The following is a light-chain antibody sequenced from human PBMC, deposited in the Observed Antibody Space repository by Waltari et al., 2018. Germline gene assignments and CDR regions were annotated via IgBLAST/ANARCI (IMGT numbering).Light chain of an antibody. J-gene: IGLJ3*02. V-gene: IGLV7-43*01. CDR1: AGPVTSDYS. CDR3: LLYYGSVRV. Sequence: QTVVTQEPSLTVSPGGTVTLTFASSAGPVTSDYSANWFQQKPGQAPRAMIYNTNNKYFLTPARFSGSLHGGKAALTLSGVQPEDEADYYCLLYYGSVRVFGGGTKLTVL. CDR2: NTN.